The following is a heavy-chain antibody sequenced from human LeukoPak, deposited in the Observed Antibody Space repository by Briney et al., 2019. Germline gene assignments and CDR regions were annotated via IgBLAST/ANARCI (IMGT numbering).Heavy chain of an antibody. J-gene: IGHJ6*02. CDR2: ISGSGGST. Sequence: PGGSLRLSCAASGFTFSSYAMSWVRQAPGKGLEWVSAISGSGGSTYYADSVKGRFTISRDNSKNTLYLQMNSLRAEDTAVYYCARFVDSSGYYYYYYYGMDVWGQGTTVTVSS. D-gene: IGHD3-22*01. CDR1: GFTFSSYA. V-gene: IGHV3-23*01. CDR3: ARFVDSSGYYYYYYYGMDV.